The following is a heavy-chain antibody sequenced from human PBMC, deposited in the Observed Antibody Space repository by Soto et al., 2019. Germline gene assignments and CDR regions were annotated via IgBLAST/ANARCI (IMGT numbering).Heavy chain of an antibody. CDR1: GYSFTSYW. D-gene: IGHD6-6*01. CDR2: IYPGDSDT. J-gene: IGHJ5*02. Sequence: PGESLKISCKGSGYSFTSYWIGWVRQMPGKGLEWMGIIYPGDSDTRYSPSFQGQVTISADKSISTAYLQWSSLKASDTAMYYCATSSIAPDYWFDPWGQGTLVTVSS. V-gene: IGHV5-51*01. CDR3: ATSSIAPDYWFDP.